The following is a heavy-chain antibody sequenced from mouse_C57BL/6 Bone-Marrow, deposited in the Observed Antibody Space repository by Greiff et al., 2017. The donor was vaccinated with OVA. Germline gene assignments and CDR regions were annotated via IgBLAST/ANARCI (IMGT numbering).Heavy chain of an antibody. V-gene: IGHV1-82*01. CDR3: AREAYYPYYCDY. CDR1: GYAFSSSW. J-gene: IGHJ2*01. CDR2: IYPGDGDT. D-gene: IGHD2-10*01. Sequence: QVQLQQSGPELVKPGASVKISCKASGYAFSSSWMNWVKQRPGKGLEWIGRIYPGDGDTNYNGKFKGKATLTADKSSSTAYMQLSSLTSEDSAVYFCAREAYYPYYCDYWGQGTTLTVSS.